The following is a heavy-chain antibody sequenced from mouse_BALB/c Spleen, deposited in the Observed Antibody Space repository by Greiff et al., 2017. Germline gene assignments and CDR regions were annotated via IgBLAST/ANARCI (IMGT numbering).Heavy chain of an antibody. D-gene: IGHD2-10*02. CDR1: GYTFTSYW. V-gene: IGHV1S132*01. CDR3: ARGYGKDAMDD. J-gene: IGHJ4*01. CDR2: IFPGTGTT. Sequence: QVQLQQSGAELVKPGASVKLSCKTSGYTFTSYWIQWVKQRPGQGLGWIGEIFPGTGTTYYNEKFKGKATLTIDTSSSTAYMQLSSLTSEDSAVYFCARGYGKDAMDDWGQGTSVTVSS.